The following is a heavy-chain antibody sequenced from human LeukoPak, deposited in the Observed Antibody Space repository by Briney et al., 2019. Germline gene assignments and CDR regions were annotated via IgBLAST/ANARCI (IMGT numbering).Heavy chain of an antibody. CDR3: ARATYYYSKTYFYYYMDV. CDR1: GFTLSSYA. CDR2: ISGSGGST. D-gene: IGHD3-10*01. Sequence: GGSLRLSCAASGFTLSSYAMIWVRQAPGEGLEWVSAISGSGGSTYYADSVKGRFTISRDNSKNTLYLQMTSLRAQDTAVYYCARATYYYSKTYFYYYMDVWGKGSTVTVSS. V-gene: IGHV3-23*01. J-gene: IGHJ6*03.